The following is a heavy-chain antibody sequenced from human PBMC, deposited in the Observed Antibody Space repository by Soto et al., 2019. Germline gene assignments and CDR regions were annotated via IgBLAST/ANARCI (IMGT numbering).Heavy chain of an antibody. CDR3: VPLCRYCSTTTPS. CDR2: ISGNGGDYT. Sequence: EVQLLEYGGGLVQPGGSLRLSCAASGFTFSTYAMSWVRQAPRKGLEWVSAISGNGGDYTYYADSVKGRFTISRDNSKNTLYLQMNSLRAEDTAVYYCVPLCRYCSTTTPSWGQGTLVTVSS. V-gene: IGHV3-23*01. J-gene: IGHJ4*02. D-gene: IGHD2-2*01. CDR1: GFTFSTYA.